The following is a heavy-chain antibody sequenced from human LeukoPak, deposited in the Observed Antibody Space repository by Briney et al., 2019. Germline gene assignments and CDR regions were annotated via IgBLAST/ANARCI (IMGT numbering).Heavy chain of an antibody. J-gene: IGHJ6*02. CDR2: IYSGGST. CDR3: ASSSSKTGYYYGMDV. V-gene: IGHV3-53*01. CDR1: GFTVSSNY. Sequence: GGSLRLSCAASGFTVSSNYMSWVRQAPGKGLEWVSVIYSGGSTYYADSVKGRFTISRDNSKNTLYLQMNSLRAEDTAVYYCASSSSKTGYYYGMDVWGQGTTVTVSS. D-gene: IGHD6-13*01.